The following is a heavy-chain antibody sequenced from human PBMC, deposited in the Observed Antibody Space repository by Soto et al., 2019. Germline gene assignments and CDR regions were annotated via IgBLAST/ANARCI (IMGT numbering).Heavy chain of an antibody. V-gene: IGHV3-53*01. J-gene: IGHJ6*02. CDR2: IYSGGST. CDR1: GFTVSSNY. D-gene: IGHD6-6*01. CDR3: ARDLARGSSSSSHHYYYYYGMDV. Sequence: PGGSLRLSCAASGFTVSSNYMSWVRQAPGKGLEWVSVIYSGGSTYYADSVKGRFTISRDNSKNTLYLQMNSLRAEDTAVYYCARDLARGSSSSSHHYYYYYGMDVWGQGTTVTV.